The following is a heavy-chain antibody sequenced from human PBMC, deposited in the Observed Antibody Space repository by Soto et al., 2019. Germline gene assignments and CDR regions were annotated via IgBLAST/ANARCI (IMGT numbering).Heavy chain of an antibody. D-gene: IGHD6-19*01. CDR1: GFTFGDYA. Sequence: PGGSLRLSCAASGFTFGDYAMQWVRQAPGKGLEWVSAISWNSGSIDYADSVKGRFTISRDHAKNSLYLQMSSLRAEDTALYYCAKSHTTSRWYVTTDYWGQGTRVTVSS. J-gene: IGHJ4*02. CDR2: ISWNSGSI. V-gene: IGHV3-9*01. CDR3: AKSHTTSRWYVTTDY.